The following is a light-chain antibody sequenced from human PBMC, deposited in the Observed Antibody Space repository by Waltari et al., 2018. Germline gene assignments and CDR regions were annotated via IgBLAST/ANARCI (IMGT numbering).Light chain of an antibody. V-gene: IGKV1-8*01. J-gene: IGKJ1*01. CDR2: ITS. Sequence: AIRITQSPSSLSASTGDRVTITCRASQGVSHHLAWYQQKPGKAPKLLIYITSTLQSWVPSRFSGSGSGTDFTLTIDGLQSEDFATYYCLQYDSYPWTFGQGTKVEIK. CDR3: LQYDSYPWT. CDR1: QGVSHH.